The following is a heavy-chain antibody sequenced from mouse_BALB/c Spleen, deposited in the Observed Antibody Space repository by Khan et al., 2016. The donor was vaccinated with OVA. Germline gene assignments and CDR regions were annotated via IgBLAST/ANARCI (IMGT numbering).Heavy chain of an antibody. J-gene: IGHJ3*01. CDR1: GYTFTSYW. D-gene: IGHD2-12*01. V-gene: IGHV1S22*01. CDR3: TRWSYWFAY. Sequence: LQESGSELVRPGASVKLSCEASGYTFTSYWMHWVKQRPGQGLEWIGDIYPGSGSTNYDEKFKSKATLTVDTSSSTAYMQLSSLTSEDSAVYYCTRWSYWFAYWGQGTLVTVSA. CDR2: IYPGSGST.